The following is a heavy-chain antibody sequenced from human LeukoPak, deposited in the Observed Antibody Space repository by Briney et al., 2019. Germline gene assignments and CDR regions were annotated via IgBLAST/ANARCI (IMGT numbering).Heavy chain of an antibody. V-gene: IGHV3-15*01. CDR1: GFTFSNAW. CDR2: IKSKTDGGTT. CDR3: AREAFVDY. Sequence: PGGSLRLSCAASGFTFSNAWMSWVRQAPGKGLEWVGRIKSKTDGGTTDYAAPVKGRFTISRDNAKNSLYLQMNSLRAEDTAVYYCAREAFVDYWGQGTLVTVSS. D-gene: IGHD3-3*01. J-gene: IGHJ4*02.